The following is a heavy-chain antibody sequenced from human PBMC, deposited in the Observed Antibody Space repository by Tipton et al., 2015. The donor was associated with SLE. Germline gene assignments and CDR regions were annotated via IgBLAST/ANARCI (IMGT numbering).Heavy chain of an antibody. J-gene: IGHJ4*02. D-gene: IGHD1-26*01. CDR2: ISGHANA. CDR1: GFALEDYT. Sequence: GSLRLSCAASGFALEDYTMHWVRQAPGKGLERVSAISGHANAWYADAVKGRCTVSRDNSKSMTYLQMNSLRAEDTAVYYCAKEGGIAGPTTARLDYWGQGTLVTVTS. CDR3: AKEGGIAGPTTARLDY. V-gene: IGHV3-23*01.